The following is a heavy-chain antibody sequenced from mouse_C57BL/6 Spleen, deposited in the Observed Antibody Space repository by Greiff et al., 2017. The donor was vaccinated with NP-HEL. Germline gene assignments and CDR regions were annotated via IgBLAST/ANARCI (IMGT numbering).Heavy chain of an antibody. CDR3: ARLDYGSSPFYFDY. D-gene: IGHD1-1*01. CDR1: GYTFTSYW. CDR2: IDPSDSYT. Sequence: QVQLQQPGAELVMPGASVKLSCKASGYTFTSYWMHWVKQRPGQGLEWIGEIDPSDSYTNYNQKFKGKSTLTVDKSSSTAYMQLSSLTSEDSAVDYCARLDYGSSPFYFDYWGQGTTLTVAS. V-gene: IGHV1-69*01. J-gene: IGHJ2*01.